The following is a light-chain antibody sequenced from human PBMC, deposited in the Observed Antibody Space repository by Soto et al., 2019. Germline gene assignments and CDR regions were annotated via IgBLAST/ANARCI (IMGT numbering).Light chain of an antibody. V-gene: IGKV1-5*03. J-gene: IGKJ2*01. CDR1: QSVSAW. CDR2: KAS. CDR3: QHYSSYSLTYT. Sequence: DIQMTQSPSTLSASVGDRVTITCRASQSVSAWLAWYQQKPGRAPKLLIYKASILQNGVPSRFSGSGSMTEFTLTISSLRAYDLASYYCQHYSSYSLTYTFGTGKKL.